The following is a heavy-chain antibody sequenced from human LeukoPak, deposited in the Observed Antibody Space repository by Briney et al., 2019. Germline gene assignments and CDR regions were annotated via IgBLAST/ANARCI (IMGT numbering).Heavy chain of an antibody. J-gene: IGHJ4*02. CDR3: ARVITVRGVIFDY. CDR1: GGSFSGYY. V-gene: IGHV4-34*12. CDR2: IIHRGST. Sequence: PSETLSLTCAVYGGSFSGYYWSWIRQPPGKGLKWIGEIIHRGSTNYNPSLKSRLTISVDTSKNQFSLKLSSVTAADTAVYYCARVITVRGVIFDYWGQGNLVTASS. D-gene: IGHD3-16*01.